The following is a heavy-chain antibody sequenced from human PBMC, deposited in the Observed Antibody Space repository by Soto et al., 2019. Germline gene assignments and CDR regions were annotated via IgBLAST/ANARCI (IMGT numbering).Heavy chain of an antibody. CDR2: IIPIFGTA. Sequence: SVKVSCKASGGTFSSYAISWVRQAPGQGLEWMGGIIPIFGTANYAQKFQGRVTITADESTSTAYVELSSLRSEDTAVYYCARLYFGGEGVPESYYYDMDVWGKGTTVTVSS. V-gene: IGHV1-69*13. D-gene: IGHD2-21*01. CDR1: GGTFSSYA. J-gene: IGHJ6*04. CDR3: ARLYFGGEGVPESYYYDMDV.